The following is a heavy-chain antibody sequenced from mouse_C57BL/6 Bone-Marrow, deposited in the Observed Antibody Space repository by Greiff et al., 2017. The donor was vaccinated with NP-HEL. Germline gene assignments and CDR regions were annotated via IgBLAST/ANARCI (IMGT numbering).Heavy chain of an antibody. D-gene: IGHD3-2*02. CDR3: ARGAAQATGFAY. CDR1: GYTFTNYW. V-gene: IGHV1-63*01. J-gene: IGHJ3*01. Sequence: QVQLKQSGAELVRPGTSVKMSCKASGYTFTNYWIGWAKQRPGHGLEWIGDIYPGGGYTNYNEKFKGKATLTADKSSSTAYMQFSSLTSEDSAIYYCARGAAQATGFAYWGQGTLVTVSA. CDR2: IYPGGGYT.